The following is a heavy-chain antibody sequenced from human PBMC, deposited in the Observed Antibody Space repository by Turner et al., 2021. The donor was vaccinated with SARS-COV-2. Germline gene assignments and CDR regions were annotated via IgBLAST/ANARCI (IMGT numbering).Heavy chain of an antibody. J-gene: IGHJ6*02. CDR1: GGSLSSSSYS. V-gene: IGHV4-39*01. CDR3: ATRGVDIVVAVAAIDSPQGGMDV. D-gene: IGHD2-15*01. CDR2: SSYSASS. Sequence: QLQLQESGPGLVKPSETLSLTCPVSGGSLSSSSYSWGWTRQPPGKGLECMWNSSYSASSYYNPSLKSRVTIAVDTSKNQFSLKLSAVTAADTAVYYCATRGVDIVVAVAAIDSPQGGMDVWGQGTTVTVSS.